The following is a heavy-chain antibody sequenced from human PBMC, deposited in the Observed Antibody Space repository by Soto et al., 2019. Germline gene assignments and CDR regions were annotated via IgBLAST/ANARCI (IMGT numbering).Heavy chain of an antibody. D-gene: IGHD3-10*01. CDR1: GFTFSSYA. CDR3: ASMGRPTLGYYMDV. J-gene: IGHJ6*03. V-gene: IGHV3-23*01. CDR2: ISGSGGST. Sequence: EVQLLESGGGLVQPGGSLRLSCAASGFTFSSYAMSWVRQAPGKGLEWVSAISGSGGSTYYADSVKGRFTISRDNSKNTLYLQMNSLRAEDTAVYYCASMGRPTLGYYMDVWGKGTTVTVSS.